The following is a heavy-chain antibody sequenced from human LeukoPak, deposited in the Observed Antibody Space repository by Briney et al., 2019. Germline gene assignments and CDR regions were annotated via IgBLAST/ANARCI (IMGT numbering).Heavy chain of an antibody. Sequence: PGGSLRLSCAASGFTFTTFPMHWVHQPPGKGLEWVAVISYDGTDKYYADSVKGRFTISRDNSKSTLYLQMDSLRAEDTAVYYCASPNSMAGTHYFHYWGQGTLVTVSS. D-gene: IGHD6-19*01. V-gene: IGHV3-30*04. J-gene: IGHJ4*02. CDR1: GFTFTTFP. CDR3: ASPNSMAGTHYFHY. CDR2: ISYDGTDK.